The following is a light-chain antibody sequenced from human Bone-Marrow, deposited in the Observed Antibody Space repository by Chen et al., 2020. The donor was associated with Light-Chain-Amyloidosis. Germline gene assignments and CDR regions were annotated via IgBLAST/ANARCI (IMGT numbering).Light chain of an antibody. CDR3: QSADSSGTYEVI. CDR2: RDT. CDR1: DLPTKY. J-gene: IGLJ2*01. Sequence: SYELTQPPSVSVSPGQTARITCSGDDLPTKYAYWYQQKPGRAPVLVIHRDTERPSGISERFSGSSSGTTATFTISGVQAEDEADYHCQSADSSGTYEVIFGGGTKLTVL. V-gene: IGLV3-25*03.